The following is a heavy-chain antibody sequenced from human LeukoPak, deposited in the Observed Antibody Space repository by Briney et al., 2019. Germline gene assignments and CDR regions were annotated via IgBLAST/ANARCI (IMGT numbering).Heavy chain of an antibody. J-gene: IGHJ4*02. D-gene: IGHD2-2*02. Sequence: SETLSLTCTVSGGSISSYYWSWIRQPPGKGLEWIGYIYYSGSSNYNPSLKSRVTISVDTSKNQFSLKLSSVTAADTAVYYCARVKKGYCSSTSCYIFDYWGQGTLVTVSS. CDR2: IYYSGSS. V-gene: IGHV4-59*01. CDR3: ARVKKGYCSSTSCYIFDY. CDR1: GGSISSYY.